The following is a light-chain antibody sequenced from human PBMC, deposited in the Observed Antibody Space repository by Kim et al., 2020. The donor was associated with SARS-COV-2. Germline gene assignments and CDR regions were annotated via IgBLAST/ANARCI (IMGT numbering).Light chain of an antibody. J-gene: IGKJ4*01. CDR2: GAS. V-gene: IGKV3-20*01. CDR3: QQYGSSYPVT. Sequence: PGERATLSSRASQSFTRNYLTWYQQKPGQAPRLLIYGASGRATGIPDRFSGSGSGTDFTLTISRLEPEDFAVYYCQQYGSSYPVTFGGGTKVDIK. CDR1: QSFTRNY.